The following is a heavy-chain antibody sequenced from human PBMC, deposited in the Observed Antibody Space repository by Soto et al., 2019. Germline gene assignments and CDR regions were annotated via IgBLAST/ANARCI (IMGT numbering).Heavy chain of an antibody. CDR2: IKQDGSEK. J-gene: IGHJ4*02. CDR1: GFTFSSYW. CDR3: ARVYGYYDFWSGYYSFDY. Sequence: GGSLRLSCAASGFTFSSYWRSWVRQAPGKGLEWVANIKQDGSEKYYVDSVKGRFTISRDNAKNSLYLQMNSLRAEDTAVYYCARVYGYYDFWSGYYSFDYWGQGTLVTVSS. V-gene: IGHV3-7*01. D-gene: IGHD3-3*01.